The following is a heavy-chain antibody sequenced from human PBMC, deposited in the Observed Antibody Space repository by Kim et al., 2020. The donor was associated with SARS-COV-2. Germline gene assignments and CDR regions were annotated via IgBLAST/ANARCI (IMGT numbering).Heavy chain of an antibody. D-gene: IGHD4-17*01. J-gene: IGHJ4*02. V-gene: IGHV3-11*04. CDR3: ARDLDDYGGSFDY. Sequence: YADSGKGRFTISRDNAKNSRYLQMNSLRAEDTAVYYCARDLDDYGGSFDYWGQGTLVTVSS.